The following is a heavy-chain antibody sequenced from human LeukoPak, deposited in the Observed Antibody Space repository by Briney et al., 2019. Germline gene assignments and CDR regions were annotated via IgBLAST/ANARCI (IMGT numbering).Heavy chain of an antibody. CDR2: IWYDGSNK. V-gene: IGHV3-33*01. CDR3: ARDRKSGSSYLFDY. J-gene: IGHJ4*02. CDR1: GLTFSSYG. Sequence: GRSLRLACAASGLTFSSYGMHWVRQAPGKGLEWVAVIWYDGSNKYYADSVKGRFTISRDNSKNTLYLQMNSLRAEDTAVYYCARDRKSGSSYLFDYWGQGTLVTVSS. D-gene: IGHD1-26*01.